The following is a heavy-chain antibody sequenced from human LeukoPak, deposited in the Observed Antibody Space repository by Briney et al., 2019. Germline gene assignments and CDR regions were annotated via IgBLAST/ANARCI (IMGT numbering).Heavy chain of an antibody. CDR1: GFTFSSYA. J-gene: IGHJ4*02. Sequence: GGSLRLSCAASGFTFSSYAMSWVRQAPGKGLEWVSAISGSGGSTYYADSVKGRFTISRDNSKNTLYLQMNSLRAEDTALYYCARDGHGVPLDYWGQGTLVTVSP. D-gene: IGHD4-17*01. CDR3: ARDGHGVPLDY. CDR2: ISGSGGST. V-gene: IGHV3-23*01.